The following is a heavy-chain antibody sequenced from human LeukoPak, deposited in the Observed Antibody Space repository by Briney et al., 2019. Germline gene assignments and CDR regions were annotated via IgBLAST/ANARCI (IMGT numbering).Heavy chain of an antibody. CDR2: IYYSGST. CDR3: ARDRTYYGMDV. V-gene: IGHV4-31*03. Sequence: PSQTLSLTCTVSGGSISSGGNYWSWIRQHPGKGLEWIGCIYYSGSTYYNPSLKSRVTISVDTSKNQFSLKLSSVTAADTAVYYCARDRTYYGMDVWGQGTTVTVSS. CDR1: GGSISSGGNY. J-gene: IGHJ6*02.